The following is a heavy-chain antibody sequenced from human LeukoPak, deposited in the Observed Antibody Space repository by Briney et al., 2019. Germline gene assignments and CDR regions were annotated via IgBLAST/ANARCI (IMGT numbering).Heavy chain of an antibody. D-gene: IGHD1-26*01. CDR1: GGSISSSSYY. J-gene: IGHJ4*02. Sequence: SETLSLTCTVSGGSISSSSYYWGWIRQPPGKGLEWIGSIYYSGSTYYNPSLKSRVTISVDTSKNQFSLKLSSATAADTAVYYCASGLLFDYWGQGTLVTVSS. CDR3: ASGLLFDY. V-gene: IGHV4-39*01. CDR2: IYYSGST.